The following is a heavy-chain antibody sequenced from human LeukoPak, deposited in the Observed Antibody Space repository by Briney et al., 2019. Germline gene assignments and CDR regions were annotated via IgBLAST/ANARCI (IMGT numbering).Heavy chain of an antibody. CDR1: GGSISSHY. J-gene: IGHJ4*02. CDR2: IFYSGST. D-gene: IGHD6-13*01. V-gene: IGHV4-59*11. CDR3: ARGVYIAAAQYGY. Sequence: SETLSLTCTVSGGSISSHYWSWIRQPPGKGLEWIGYIFYSGSTKYNPSLKSRVTTSVDTSKNQFSLKLSSVTAADTAVYYCARGVYIAAAQYGYWGQGTLVTVSS.